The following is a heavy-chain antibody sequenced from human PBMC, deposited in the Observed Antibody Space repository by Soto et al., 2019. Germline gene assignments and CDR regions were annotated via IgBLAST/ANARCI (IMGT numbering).Heavy chain of an antibody. Sequence: GGSLRLSCAASGFTFSSYWMSWVRQAPGKGLEWVANIKQDGSEKYYVDSVKGRFTISRDNAKNSLYLQMNSLRAEDTAVYYCASPYLQRDVDTPYFDWLLGDAFDIWGQGTMVTVSS. D-gene: IGHD3-9*01. CDR3: ASPYLQRDVDTPYFDWLLGDAFDI. CDR1: GFTFSSYW. J-gene: IGHJ3*02. CDR2: IKQDGSEK. V-gene: IGHV3-7*01.